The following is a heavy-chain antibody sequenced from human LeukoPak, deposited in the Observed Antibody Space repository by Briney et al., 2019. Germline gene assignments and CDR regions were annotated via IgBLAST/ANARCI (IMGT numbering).Heavy chain of an antibody. CDR3: AREDGQSGWSDY. CDR2: IIPILGIA. V-gene: IGHV1-69*04. Sequence: SVKVSCKASGGTFSSYAISWVRQAPGQGLEWMGRIIPILGIANYTQKFQGRVTITADKSTSTAYMELSSLRSEDTAVYYCAREDGQSGWSDYWGQGTLVTVSS. D-gene: IGHD6-19*01. J-gene: IGHJ4*02. CDR1: GGTFSSYA.